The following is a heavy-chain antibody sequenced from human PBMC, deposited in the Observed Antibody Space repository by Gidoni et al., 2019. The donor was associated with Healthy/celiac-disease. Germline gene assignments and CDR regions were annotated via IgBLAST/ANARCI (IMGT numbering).Heavy chain of an antibody. Sequence: QLQLQESGSGLVKPSQTLSLTCAVSGGSISSGGYSWSWIRQPPGKGLAWIGYIYHSGSTSYNPPLKSRVTISVDRSKNQFSLKLSSVTAADTAVYYCARAHEYQRDWFDPWGQGTLVTVSS. CDR3: ARAHEYQRDWFDP. CDR2: IYHSGST. V-gene: IGHV4-30-2*01. J-gene: IGHJ5*02. D-gene: IGHD2-2*01. CDR1: GGSISSGGYS.